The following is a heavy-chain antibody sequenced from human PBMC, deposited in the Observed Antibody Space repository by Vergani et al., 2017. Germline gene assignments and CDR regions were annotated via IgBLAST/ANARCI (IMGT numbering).Heavy chain of an antibody. CDR2: ILYDGSNK. D-gene: IGHD4-23*01. Sequence: QVQLVESGGGVVQPGRSLRLSCAASGFTFSDYALHWVRQAPGKGLECVAIILYDGSNKYYADSVKGRFTISRDNSKNTLFLHMNSLRPEDTAVYYCARGIYGGTSDYFDYWGQGTLVTVSS. J-gene: IGHJ4*02. CDR1: GFTFSDYA. CDR3: ARGIYGGTSDYFDY. V-gene: IGHV3-30*04.